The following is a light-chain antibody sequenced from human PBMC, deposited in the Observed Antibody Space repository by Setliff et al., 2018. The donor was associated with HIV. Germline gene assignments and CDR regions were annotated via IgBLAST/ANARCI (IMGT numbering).Light chain of an antibody. CDR1: SSDVGTYNY. J-gene: IGLJ1*01. CDR3: SSYTSSSTYV. V-gene: IGLV2-14*03. CDR2: DVS. Sequence: QSVLAQPASVSGSPGQSTTISCTGTSSDVGTYNYVSWYQQHPGKAPKLIIYDVSKRPSGVSNRFSGSKSGNTASLTISGLQAEDDADYYCSSYTSSSTYVFGTGTKVTV.